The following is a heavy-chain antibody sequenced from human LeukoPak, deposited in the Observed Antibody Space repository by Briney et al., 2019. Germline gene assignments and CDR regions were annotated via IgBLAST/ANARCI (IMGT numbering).Heavy chain of an antibody. CDR1: GFTFDSFG. D-gene: IGHD6-19*01. CDR3: ARDNAVTLDY. CDR2: ISTTSTAI. J-gene: IGHJ4*02. Sequence: GGSLRLSCEVSGFTFDSFGMNWVRQAPGKGLEWVAYISTTSTAIYYADSVEGRFTISRDNAKKSLYLQMSSLRAEDTAVYYCARDNAVTLDYWGQGTLVTVSS. V-gene: IGHV3-48*01.